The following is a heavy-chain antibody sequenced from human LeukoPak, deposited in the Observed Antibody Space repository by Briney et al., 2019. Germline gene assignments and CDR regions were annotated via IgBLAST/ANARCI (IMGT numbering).Heavy chain of an antibody. Sequence: PSETLSLTCTVSGRSISDNYWSWIRQPPGKGLEWIGYAYYSGHTNYNSSLKSRVTMSLDTSKSQFSLRLSSVTAADTAVYFCARHPFATPFDYWGPGTLVTVSS. J-gene: IGHJ4*02. CDR1: GRSISDNY. V-gene: IGHV4-59*08. CDR3: ARHPFATPFDY. D-gene: IGHD2-15*01. CDR2: AYYSGHT.